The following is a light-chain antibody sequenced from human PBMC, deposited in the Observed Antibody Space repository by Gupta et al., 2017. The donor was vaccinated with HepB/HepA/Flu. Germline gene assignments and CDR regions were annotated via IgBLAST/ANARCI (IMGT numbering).Light chain of an antibody. Sequence: EIVLTQSPATLSLSPGERATLSCGASQSVSSNNYLAWYQQKPGLAPRLLIYDASGRATGIPDRFSGSGSGTDFTLTSSSLETEDFAVYYWQYDCSSWTFGQGTKVEIK. CDR1: QSVSSNNY. CDR3: QYDCSSWT. CDR2: DAS. J-gene: IGKJ1*01. V-gene: IGKV3D-20*01.